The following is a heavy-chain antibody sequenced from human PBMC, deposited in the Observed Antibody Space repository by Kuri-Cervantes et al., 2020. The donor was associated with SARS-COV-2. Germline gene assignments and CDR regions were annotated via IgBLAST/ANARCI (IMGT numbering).Heavy chain of an antibody. D-gene: IGHD3-22*01. CDR3: AKDLGGYVGY. Sequence: GESLKISCAASGFTFSSYGIHWVRQAPGKGLEWVAVISYDGSNKYYADSVKGRFTISRDNSKNTLYLQMNSLRAEDTAVYYCAKDLGGYVGYWGQGTLVTVSS. CDR2: ISYDGSNK. CDR1: GFTFSSYG. V-gene: IGHV3-30*18. J-gene: IGHJ4*02.